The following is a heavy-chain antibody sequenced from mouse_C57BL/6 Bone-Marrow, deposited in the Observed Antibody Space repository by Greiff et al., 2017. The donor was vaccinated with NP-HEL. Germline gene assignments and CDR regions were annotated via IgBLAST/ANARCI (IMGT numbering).Heavy chain of an antibody. CDR2: IWTGGGP. V-gene: IGHV2-9-1*01. Sequence: VQLQQSGPGLVAPSQSLSITCTVSGFSLTSYAISWVRQPPGKGLEWLGVIWTGGGPNYNSALKSRLSISKDNSKSQVFLQMNSLQTDDTARYYCARNPFYYYVSSCVDYWGQGTTLTVSS. CDR1: GFSLTSYA. D-gene: IGHD1-1*01. J-gene: IGHJ2*01. CDR3: ARNPFYYYVSSCVDY.